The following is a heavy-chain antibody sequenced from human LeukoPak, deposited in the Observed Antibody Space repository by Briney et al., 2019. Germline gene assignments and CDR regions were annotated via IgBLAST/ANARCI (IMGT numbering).Heavy chain of an antibody. CDR2: ISAYNGNT. V-gene: IGHV1-18*01. Sequence: GASVKVSCKASGYTFTSYGISWVRQAPGQGLEWMGWISAYNGNTNYAQKLQGRVTMTTDTSTSTAYMELRSLRSDDTAVYYCARDLSSEYCSSTSCYFGYYYYYMDVWGKGTTVTVSS. CDR1: GYTFTSYG. CDR3: ARDLSSEYCSSTSCYFGYYYYYMDV. D-gene: IGHD2-2*01. J-gene: IGHJ6*03.